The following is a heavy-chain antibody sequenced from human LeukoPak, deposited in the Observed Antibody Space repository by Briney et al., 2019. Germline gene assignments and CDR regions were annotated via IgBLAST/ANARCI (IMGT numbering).Heavy chain of an antibody. J-gene: IGHJ4*02. CDR3: ARDLHLVEPLVNFDY. CDR2: ISANNGNT. V-gene: IGHV1-18*01. Sequence: ASVKVSCKASGYTFSNHGISWVRQAPGQGLEWMGWISANNGNTNYAQKFQGRVTRTTDTSTSTAYMEMRSLRSDDTAVYYCARDLHLVEPLVNFDYWGQGTLVTVSS. D-gene: IGHD2-2*01. CDR1: GYTFSNHG.